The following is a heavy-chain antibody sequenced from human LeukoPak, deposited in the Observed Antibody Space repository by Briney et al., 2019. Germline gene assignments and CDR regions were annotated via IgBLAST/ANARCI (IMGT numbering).Heavy chain of an antibody. V-gene: IGHV3-21*01. J-gene: IGHJ6*02. CDR1: GFTFSSYS. CDR3: ARDQSVDWLKYPPRLDV. Sequence: PGGSLRLSCAASGFTFSSYSMNWVRQAPGKGLEWVSSISSSSSSSYIYYADSVKGRFTISRDNAKNSLYLQMNSLRAEDTAVYYCARDQSVDWLKYPPRLDVWGQGTTVTVSS. CDR2: ISSSSSSSYI. D-gene: IGHD3-9*01.